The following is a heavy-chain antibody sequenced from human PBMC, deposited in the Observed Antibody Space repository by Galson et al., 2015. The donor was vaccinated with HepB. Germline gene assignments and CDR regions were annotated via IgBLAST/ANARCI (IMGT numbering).Heavy chain of an antibody. V-gene: IGHV3-23*01. D-gene: IGHD6-19*01. CDR3: AKDPWGYNSGWTGTFDI. CDR2: ISGSGGDT. J-gene: IGHJ3*02. Sequence: SLRLSCAASGFSFRDYAMTWVRQAPGKGLEWVSTISGSGGDTLYAASVKGRFIISRDNSKNTLYLEMNSLRVDDTAVYSCAKDPWGYNSGWTGTFDIWGQGTLVTVSS. CDR1: GFSFRDYA.